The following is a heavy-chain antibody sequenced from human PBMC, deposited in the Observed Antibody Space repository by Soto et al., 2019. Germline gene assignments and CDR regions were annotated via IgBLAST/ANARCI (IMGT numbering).Heavy chain of an antibody. CDR3: ARGAAAAQSYYYYGMDV. CDR2: INAGNGNT. Sequence: GASVKVSCKASGYTFTSYAMHWVRQAPGQRLEWMGWINAGNGNTKYSQKFQGRVTITRDTSASTAYMELSSLRSEDTAAYYCARGAAAAQSYYYYGMDVWGQGTTVTVSS. J-gene: IGHJ6*02. V-gene: IGHV1-3*01. CDR1: GYTFTSYA. D-gene: IGHD6-13*01.